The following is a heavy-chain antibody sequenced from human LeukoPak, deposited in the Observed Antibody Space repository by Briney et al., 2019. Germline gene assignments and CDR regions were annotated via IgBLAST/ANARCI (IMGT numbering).Heavy chain of an antibody. D-gene: IGHD3-10*01. Sequence: PETLSLTCAVSGYSISSGYYWGWIRQPPGKGLEWIGSIYHSGSTYYSPSLKSRVTISVDTSKNQFSLKLSSVTAADTAVYYCARNGELLSLFDYWGQGTLVTVSS. J-gene: IGHJ4*02. CDR1: GYSISSGYY. CDR2: IYHSGST. CDR3: ARNGELLSLFDY. V-gene: IGHV4-38-2*01.